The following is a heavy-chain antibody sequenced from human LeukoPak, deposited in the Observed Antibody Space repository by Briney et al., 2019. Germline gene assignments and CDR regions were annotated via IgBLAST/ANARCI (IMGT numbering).Heavy chain of an antibody. CDR2: ISSGGKTI. CDR3: GREGYCSSTTCPQKYFHMDV. D-gene: IGHD2-2*01. CDR1: GFTFRTNS. J-gene: IGHJ6*03. Sequence: GGSLRLSCAASGFTFRTNSMHWVRQAPGKGLEWVSYISSGGKTIFYAESVRGRFNISRDDAKSSLFLQMNSLRAEDTAVYYCGREGYCSSTTCPQKYFHMDVWGKGTTVTVSS. V-gene: IGHV3-48*04.